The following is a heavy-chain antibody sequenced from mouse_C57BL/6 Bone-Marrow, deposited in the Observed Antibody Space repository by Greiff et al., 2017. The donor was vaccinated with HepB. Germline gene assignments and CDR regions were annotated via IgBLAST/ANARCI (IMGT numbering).Heavy chain of an antibody. J-gene: IGHJ4*01. CDR2: ISDGGSYT. CDR1: GFTFSSYA. D-gene: IGHD3-3*01. Sequence: EVQRVESGGGLVKPGGSLKLSCAASGFTFSSYAMSWVRQTPEKRLEWVATISDGGSYTYYPDNVKGRFTISRDNAKNNLYLQMSHLKSEDTAMYYCARDRRDDYAMDYWGQGTSVTVSS. CDR3: ARDRRDDYAMDY. V-gene: IGHV5-4*01.